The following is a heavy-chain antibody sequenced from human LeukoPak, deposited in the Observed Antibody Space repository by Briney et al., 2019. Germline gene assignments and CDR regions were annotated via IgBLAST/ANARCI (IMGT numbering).Heavy chain of an antibody. CDR3: ARADCSSTSCYMDY. Sequence: SETLSLTCTVSGGSISSYYWSWIRQPAGKGLEWIGRIYTSGSTNYNPSLKSRVTMSVGTSKNQFSLKLSSVTAADTAVYYCARADCSSTSCYMDYWGQGTLVTVSS. D-gene: IGHD2-2*02. CDR1: GGSISSYY. J-gene: IGHJ4*02. CDR2: IYTSGST. V-gene: IGHV4-4*07.